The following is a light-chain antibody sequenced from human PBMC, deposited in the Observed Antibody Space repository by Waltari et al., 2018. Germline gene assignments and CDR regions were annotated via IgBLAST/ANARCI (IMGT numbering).Light chain of an antibody. CDR2: KAS. Sequence: DIQMTQSPSTPSASVGDRVTITCRASQSISSWLAWYQQKPGKAPKLLIYKASSLESGVPSRFSGSGSGTEFTLTISSLQPDDFATYYCQQYNSYLFTFGPGTKVDIK. CDR3: QQYNSYLFT. J-gene: IGKJ3*01. V-gene: IGKV1-5*03. CDR1: QSISSW.